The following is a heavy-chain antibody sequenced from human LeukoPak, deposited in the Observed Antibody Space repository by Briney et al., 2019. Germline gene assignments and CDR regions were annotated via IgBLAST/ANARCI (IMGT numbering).Heavy chain of an antibody. D-gene: IGHD4-17*01. CDR2: ISGSGDRT. Sequence: GGSLRLSCAASGFTFSSYGMSWVRQAPGKGLEWVSVISGSGDRTYYADSVKGRFTISRDNSKNTLYLQMNSLRAEDTALYYCAKDLNYGDLLDYWGQGTLVTVSS. CDR3: AKDLNYGDLLDY. CDR1: GFTFSSYG. J-gene: IGHJ4*02. V-gene: IGHV3-23*01.